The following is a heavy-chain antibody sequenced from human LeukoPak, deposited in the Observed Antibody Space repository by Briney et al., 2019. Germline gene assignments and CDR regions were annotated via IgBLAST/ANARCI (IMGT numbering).Heavy chain of an antibody. CDR2: IHHGGNT. V-gene: IGHV4-34*01. J-gene: IGHJ4*02. CDR3: ARGLAGGYDFDY. D-gene: IGHD3-22*01. CDR1: GGSFRGYY. Sequence: PSETLSLTCAAYGGSFRGYYWTWIRQPPGKGLEWIGEIHHGGNTNQTPSLKTRVTISIDTSKNQFSLKLTSVTAADTAVYYCARGLAGGYDFDYWGQGTLVTVSS.